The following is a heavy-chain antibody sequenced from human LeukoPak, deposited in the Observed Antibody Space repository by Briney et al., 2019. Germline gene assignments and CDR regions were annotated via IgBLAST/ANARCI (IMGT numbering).Heavy chain of an antibody. CDR3: ARGKAKPVVVTAIGAFDI. Sequence: ASVKVSCKASGYTFTSYGISWVRQAPGQGLEWMGWISAYNGNTNYAQKLQGRVTMTTDTSTSTAYMELRSLRSDDTAVYYCARGKAKPVVVTAIGAFDIWGQGTMVTVSS. D-gene: IGHD2-21*02. J-gene: IGHJ3*02. CDR1: GYTFTSYG. CDR2: ISAYNGNT. V-gene: IGHV1-18*01.